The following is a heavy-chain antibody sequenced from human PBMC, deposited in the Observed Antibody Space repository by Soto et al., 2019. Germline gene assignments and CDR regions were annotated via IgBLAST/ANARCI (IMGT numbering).Heavy chain of an antibody. Sequence: GGSLRLSCAASGFTFSSYAMSWVRQAPGKGLEWVSAISGSGGSTYYADSVKGRFTISRDNSKNTLYLQMNSLRAVDTAVYYCAKDHGYSGYGQFDYWGQGTLVTVSS. V-gene: IGHV3-23*01. CDR3: AKDHGYSGYGQFDY. CDR1: GFTFSSYA. CDR2: ISGSGGST. D-gene: IGHD5-12*01. J-gene: IGHJ4*02.